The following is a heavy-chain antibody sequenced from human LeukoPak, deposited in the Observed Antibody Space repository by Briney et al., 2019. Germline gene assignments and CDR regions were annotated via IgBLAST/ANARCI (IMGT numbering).Heavy chain of an antibody. CDR2: ISGSSSYI. V-gene: IGHV3-21*01. J-gene: IGHJ6*03. CDR1: GFTFSSYT. Sequence: GGSLRLSCAASGFTFSSYTMKWVRQAPGKGLEWVSSISGSSSYIYYADSVKGRFTTSRGNAKNSLYLQMNSLRAEDTAVYYCARAVAPAAAYYYYMDVWGKGTTVTVSS. CDR3: ARAVAPAAAYYYYMDV. D-gene: IGHD2-2*01.